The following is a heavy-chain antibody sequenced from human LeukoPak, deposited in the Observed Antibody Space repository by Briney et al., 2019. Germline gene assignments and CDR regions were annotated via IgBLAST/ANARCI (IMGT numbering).Heavy chain of an antibody. D-gene: IGHD2-15*01. CDR1: GGSISSGGYS. V-gene: IGHV4-30-2*01. CDR2: IYHSGST. J-gene: IGHJ4*02. CDR3: ASLLGYCSGGSCYSGGYFDY. Sequence: SETLSLTCAVSGGSISSGGYSWSWIRQPPGKGLEWIGYIYHSGSTYYNPSLKSRVTISVDRSKNQFSLKLSSVTAADTAVYYCASLLGYCSGGSCYSGGYFDYWGQGTLVTVSS.